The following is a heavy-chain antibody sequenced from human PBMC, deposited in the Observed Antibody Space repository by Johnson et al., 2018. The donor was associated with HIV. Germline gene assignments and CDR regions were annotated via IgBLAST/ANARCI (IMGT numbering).Heavy chain of an antibody. Sequence: VESGGGVVQPGRPLRLSCAASGFTFSSYGIHWVRQAPGKGLEWVGRIKSKTDGGTTDYAAPVKGRFTISRDDSKNTLYLQMNSLKTEDTAVYYCTTDQLQQLVHDAFDIWGQGTMVTVSS. CDR3: TTDQLQQLVHDAFDI. J-gene: IGHJ3*02. V-gene: IGHV3-15*01. CDR1: GFTFSSYG. D-gene: IGHD6-13*01. CDR2: IKSKTDGGTT.